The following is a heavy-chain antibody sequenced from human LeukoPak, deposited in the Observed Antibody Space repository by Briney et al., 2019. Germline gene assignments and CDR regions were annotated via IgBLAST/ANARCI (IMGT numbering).Heavy chain of an antibody. D-gene: IGHD2-15*01. CDR2: IFGSGGSA. V-gene: IGHV3-23*01. CDR1: GFTFNNYA. J-gene: IGHJ4*02. CDR3: GKTTVGYGSGRYPGWPVDY. Sequence: PGGSLRLSCPASGFTFNNYAMYWVRQAPGKGLEWVSGIFGSGGSAHYADSVKGRFTISRDNSKNTVYLQLDSLRVEDTAVYYCGKTTVGYGSGRYPGWPVDYWGQGTLVTVSS.